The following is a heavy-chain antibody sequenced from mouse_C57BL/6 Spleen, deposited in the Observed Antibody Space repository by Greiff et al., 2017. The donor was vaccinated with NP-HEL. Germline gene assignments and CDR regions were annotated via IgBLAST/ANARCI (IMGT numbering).Heavy chain of an antibody. CDR3: ARVYGSSYYWYFDV. CDR1: GYTFTSYP. CDR2: INPSSGYT. J-gene: IGHJ1*03. D-gene: IGHD1-1*01. Sequence: VQLQQSGAELARPGASVKMSCKASGYTFTSYPMHWVKQRPGQGLAWIGYINPSSGYTKYNQKFKDKATLTADTSSSTAYMQLSSLTSEDSAVYYCARVYGSSYYWYFDVWGTGTTVTVSS. V-gene: IGHV1-4*01.